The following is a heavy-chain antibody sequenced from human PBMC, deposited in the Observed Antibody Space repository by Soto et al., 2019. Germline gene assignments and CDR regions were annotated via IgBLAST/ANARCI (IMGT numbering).Heavy chain of an antibody. CDR3: VQNLGDYDLKGY. J-gene: IGHJ4*02. Sequence: PGGSLRLSCAASGFTFSFYSMNWVRQAPWKGLEWVSSISHRHDRADYAESVKGRFAISRDNAKNSLYLKMNSLGAEDTAVYYCVQNLGDYDLKGYWGQGTLVTVSS. D-gene: IGHD5-12*01. CDR2: ISHRHDRA. CDR1: GFTFSFYS. V-gene: IGHV3-21*01.